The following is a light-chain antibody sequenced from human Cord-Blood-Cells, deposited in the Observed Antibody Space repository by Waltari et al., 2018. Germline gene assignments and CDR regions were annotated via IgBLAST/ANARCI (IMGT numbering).Light chain of an antibody. J-gene: IGLJ2*01. CDR2: CNS. Sequence: QSVLTQPPSVSGAPGPTVTLSCTGSSSHIGAGYDLHWYQQLPGTAPKLLIYCNSNRPSGVPDRFSGSKSGTSASLAITGLQAEDEADYYCQSYDSSLSGVVFGGGTKLTVL. CDR1: SSHIGAGYD. CDR3: QSYDSSLSGVV. V-gene: IGLV1-40*01.